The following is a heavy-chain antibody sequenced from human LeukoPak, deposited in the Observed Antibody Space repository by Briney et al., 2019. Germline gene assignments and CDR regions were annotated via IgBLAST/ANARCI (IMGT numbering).Heavy chain of an antibody. Sequence: GGSLRLSCAASGFTFSSYGMSWVRQAPGKGLEWVSGINWNGGSTGYADSVKGRFTISRDNAKNSLYLQMNSLRAEDTALYYCARGYCSGGSCYGLDYWGQGTLVTVSS. CDR2: INWNGGST. CDR1: GFTFSSYG. D-gene: IGHD2-15*01. J-gene: IGHJ4*02. V-gene: IGHV3-20*04. CDR3: ARGYCSGGSCYGLDY.